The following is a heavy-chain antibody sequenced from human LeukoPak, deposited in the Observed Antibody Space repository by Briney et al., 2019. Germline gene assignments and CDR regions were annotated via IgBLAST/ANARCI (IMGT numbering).Heavy chain of an antibody. J-gene: IGHJ4*02. CDR3: ASAHYMDMVFDY. CDR2: ISRSSSTI. D-gene: IGHD2-2*03. CDR1: GFTFSSYS. V-gene: IGHV3-48*01. Sequence: HPGGSLRLSCAASGFTFSSYSMNWVRQAPGKGLEWVSYISRSSSTIYYADSVKGRFTISRDNAKNSLYLQMNCLRAEDTAVYYCASAHYMDMVFDYWGQGTLVTVSS.